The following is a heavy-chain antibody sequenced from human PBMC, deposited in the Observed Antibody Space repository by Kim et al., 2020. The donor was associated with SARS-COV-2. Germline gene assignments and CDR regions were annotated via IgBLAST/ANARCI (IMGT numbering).Heavy chain of an antibody. CDR1: DGSLNGYY. CDR3: ARVHSPLEPRAESYNYYYYYMDV. J-gene: IGHJ6*03. Sequence: SEILSLTCTVYDGSLNGYYWSWVRQPPGRGLEWIGEIYYRGSVTQNPSLRSRVSISVATSKNQFSLRLNSVTAADTGVYYCARVHSPLEPRAESYNYYYYYMDVWGTGTTVTVSS. CDR2: IYYRGSV. V-gene: IGHV4-34*01. D-gene: IGHD3-10*01.